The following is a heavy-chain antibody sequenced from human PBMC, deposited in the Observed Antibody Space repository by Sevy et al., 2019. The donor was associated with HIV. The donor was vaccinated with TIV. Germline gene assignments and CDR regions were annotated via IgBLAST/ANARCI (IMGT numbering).Heavy chain of an antibody. Sequence: SETLSLTCTVSGGSISSYYWSWIRHPPGKGLEWIGYIYYSGSTNYNPSLKSRVTISVDTSKNQFSLKLSSVTAADTAVYYCAREGGGGEFDYWGQGTLVTVSS. CDR3: AREGGGGEFDY. V-gene: IGHV4-59*13. D-gene: IGHD2-21*01. CDR1: GGSISSYY. J-gene: IGHJ4*02. CDR2: IYYSGST.